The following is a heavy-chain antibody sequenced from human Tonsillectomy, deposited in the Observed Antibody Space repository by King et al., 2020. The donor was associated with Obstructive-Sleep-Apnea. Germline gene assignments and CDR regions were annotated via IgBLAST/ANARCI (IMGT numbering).Heavy chain of an antibody. Sequence: VQLVESGGGVVQPGRSLRLSCAASGFTFSSYAMHWVRQAPGKGLEWVAVISYDGSNKYYADSVKGRFTISRDSSKNTLYLQMNSLRAEDTAVYYCARAMRPYDSSGYYCAFDIWGQGTMVTVSS. CDR3: ARAMRPYDSSGYYCAFDI. V-gene: IGHV3-30-3*01. D-gene: IGHD3-22*01. CDR2: ISYDGSNK. CDR1: GFTFSSYA. J-gene: IGHJ3*02.